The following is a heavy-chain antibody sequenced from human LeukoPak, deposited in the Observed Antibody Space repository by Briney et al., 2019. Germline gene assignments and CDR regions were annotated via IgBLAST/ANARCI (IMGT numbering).Heavy chain of an antibody. CDR3: ARLPFYYDSSGSEFRFDP. J-gene: IGHJ5*02. D-gene: IGHD3-22*01. CDR1: GGSISSSSYY. CDR2: IYYSGST. Sequence: SETLSLTCTVSGGSISSSSYYWGWIRQPPGKGLEWIGSIYYSGSTYYNPSLKSRVTISVDTSKNQFSLKLSSVTAADTAVYYCARLPFYYDSSGSEFRFDPWGRGTLVTVSS. V-gene: IGHV4-39*01.